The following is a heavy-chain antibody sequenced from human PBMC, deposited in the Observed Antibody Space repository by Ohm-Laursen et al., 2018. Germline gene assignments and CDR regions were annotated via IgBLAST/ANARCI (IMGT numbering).Heavy chain of an antibody. Sequence: SVKVSCKASGYTFTGYYMHWVRQAPGQGLEWMGWINPNSGGTNYAQKFQGRVTMTRDTSISTAYMELSSLRSEDTAVYYCARPLEMAHIDAFDIWGQGTRVTVSS. J-gene: IGHJ3*02. CDR3: ARPLEMAHIDAFDI. V-gene: IGHV1-2*02. CDR2: INPNSGGT. D-gene: IGHD5-24*01. CDR1: GYTFTGYY.